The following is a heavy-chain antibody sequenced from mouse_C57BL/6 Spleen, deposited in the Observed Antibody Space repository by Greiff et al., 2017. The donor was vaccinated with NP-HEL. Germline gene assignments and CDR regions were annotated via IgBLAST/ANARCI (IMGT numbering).Heavy chain of an antibody. Sequence: DVQLVESGEGLVKPGGSLKLSCAASGFTFSSYAMSWVRQTPEKRLEWVAYISSGGDYIYYADTVKGRFTISRDHARNTLYLQMSSLKSEDTAMYYCTSYYSNYGVAYWGQGTLVTVSA. CDR3: TSYYSNYGVAY. D-gene: IGHD2-5*01. CDR2: ISSGGDYI. CDR1: GFTFSSYA. J-gene: IGHJ3*01. V-gene: IGHV5-9-1*02.